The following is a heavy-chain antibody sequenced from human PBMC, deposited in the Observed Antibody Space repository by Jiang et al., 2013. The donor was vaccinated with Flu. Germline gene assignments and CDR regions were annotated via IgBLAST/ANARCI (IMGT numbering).Heavy chain of an antibody. CDR3: ARDSDCGMDV. V-gene: IGHV4-59*01. Sequence: GLVKPSETLSLTCTVSGASMHGYYWSWIRQPPGKGLEWIGYLFYTDSTTYNPSLNSRVTISADKSKGQFSLKLTSVSAADTAVYYCARDSDCGMDVWGQGTTVIVSS. CDR1: GASMHGYY. J-gene: IGHJ6*02. CDR2: LFYTDST.